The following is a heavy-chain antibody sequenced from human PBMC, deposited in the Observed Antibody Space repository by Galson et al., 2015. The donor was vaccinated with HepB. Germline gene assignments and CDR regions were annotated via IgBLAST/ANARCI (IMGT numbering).Heavy chain of an antibody. D-gene: IGHD1-26*01. J-gene: IGHJ4*02. CDR1: GFNVSHSY. Sequence: SLRLSCAASGFNVSHSYLSWVRQAPGKGLEWVSAIYSNGNTLYAGSVRGRLIISRDSSKNTVFLQMNSLRVEDTALYYCARGYGGTLGGPVDFDYWGQGTLVTVSS. CDR3: ARGYGGTLGGPVDFDY. CDR2: IYSNGNT. V-gene: IGHV3-53*01.